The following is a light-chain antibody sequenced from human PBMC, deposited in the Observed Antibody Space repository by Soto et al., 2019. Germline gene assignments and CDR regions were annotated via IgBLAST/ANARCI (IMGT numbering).Light chain of an antibody. CDR3: GTWDSSLGAVL. CDR1: SSNIGKNY. Sequence: QSVLTQPPSVSAAPGQTVTISVSGSSSNIGKNYVSWYQQLPRTAPKLLIHENNKRPSGIPDRFSGSKSGTSATLGITGLQTGDEADYYCGTWDSSLGAVLFGGGTKLTVL. V-gene: IGLV1-51*02. J-gene: IGLJ2*01. CDR2: ENN.